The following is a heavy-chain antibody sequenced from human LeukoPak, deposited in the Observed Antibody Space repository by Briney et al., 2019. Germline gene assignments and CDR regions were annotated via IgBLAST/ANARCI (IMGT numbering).Heavy chain of an antibody. Sequence: PGGSLRLSSATSGFTFSSYWMHWVRQAPGKGLVWVSRINNDGGSTNYADSVKGRFTISRDNAKNTLYLQMSSLRAEDTAVYYCAREYYDSSGYYRFDYWGQGTLVTVSS. J-gene: IGHJ4*02. V-gene: IGHV3-74*01. D-gene: IGHD3-22*01. CDR3: AREYYDSSGYYRFDY. CDR1: GFTFSSYW. CDR2: INNDGGST.